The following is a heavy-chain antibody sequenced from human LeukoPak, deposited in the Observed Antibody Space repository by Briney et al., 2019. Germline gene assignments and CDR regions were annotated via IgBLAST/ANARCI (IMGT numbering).Heavy chain of an antibody. CDR2: ITSNGGTT. V-gene: IGHV3-64*01. D-gene: IGHD4-23*01. Sequence: GGSLRLSCAVSGFTFSSYSMVWVRQAPGEGLEYVSGITSNGGTTYYGNSVKGRFTISRDNSKDTLYLQMGSLRTEDMAVYYCARGIRWASDYWGQGTPVTVAS. CDR3: ARGIRWASDY. J-gene: IGHJ4*02. CDR1: GFTFSSYS.